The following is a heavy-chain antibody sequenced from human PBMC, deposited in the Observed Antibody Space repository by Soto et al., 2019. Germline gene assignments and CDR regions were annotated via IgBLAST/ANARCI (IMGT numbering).Heavy chain of an antibody. D-gene: IGHD4-17*01. CDR3: ARAAYGDYSEWFVR. CDR2: ISSSSSYI. CDR1: GFTFSSYS. Sequence: GGSLRLSCAASGFTFSSYSMNWVRQAPGKGLEWVSSISSSSSYIYYADPVKGRFTISRDNAKNSLYLQMNSLRAEDTAVYYCARAAYGDYSEWFVRRGQGTLVTVTS. V-gene: IGHV3-21*01. J-gene: IGHJ5*02.